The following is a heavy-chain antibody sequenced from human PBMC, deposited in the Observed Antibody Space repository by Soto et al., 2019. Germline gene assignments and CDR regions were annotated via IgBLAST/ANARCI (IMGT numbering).Heavy chain of an antibody. CDR3: VRSRSGAVADSFDL. D-gene: IGHD3-10*01. CDR1: GFTFSRHA. V-gene: IGHV3-30-3*01. CDR2: VSKDGSVK. Sequence: SLRLYCEGSGFTFSRHALHWVRPAPGKGLEWVAVVSKDGSVKYWIESVKGRFTLSRDNSKNTVYLEMNSLRPEDTGVYYCVRSRSGAVADSFDLWGQGTLVTVSS. J-gene: IGHJ4*02.